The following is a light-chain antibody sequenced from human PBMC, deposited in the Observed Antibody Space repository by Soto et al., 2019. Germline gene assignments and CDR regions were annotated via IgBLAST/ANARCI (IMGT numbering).Light chain of an antibody. CDR1: QSVSSN. V-gene: IGKV3-15*01. CDR2: GAS. J-gene: IGKJ4*01. Sequence: DIVMTQSPATLSVSPGERATFSCRASQSVSSNLAWYQEKPGQAPRLLIYGASTRATGIPARFSGSGSGTEFTLTISSLQSEDFAVYYCQQYDSWPLTFGGGTKVEIK. CDR3: QQYDSWPLT.